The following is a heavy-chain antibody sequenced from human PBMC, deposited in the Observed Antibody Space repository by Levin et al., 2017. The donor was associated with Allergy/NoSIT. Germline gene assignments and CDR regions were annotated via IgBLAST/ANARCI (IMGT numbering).Heavy chain of an antibody. J-gene: IGHJ4*02. CDR2: IKSDGTT. CDR3: TTGTSSGWSVGY. D-gene: IGHD6-19*01. CDR1: GFTFSNAW. V-gene: IGHV3-15*01. Sequence: GGSLRLSCAASGFTFSNAWMTWVRQASGKGLEWVGRIKSDGTTDYAAPVKGRFTISRDDSKNTLYLQMNSLKTEDTAVYYCTTGTSSGWSVGYWGQGTLVIVSS.